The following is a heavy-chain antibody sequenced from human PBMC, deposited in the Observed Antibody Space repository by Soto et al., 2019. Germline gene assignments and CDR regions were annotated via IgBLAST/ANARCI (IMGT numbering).Heavy chain of an antibody. V-gene: IGHV4-34*10. Sequence: SETLSLTCAVYGASFSSYYWSWLRQSPGKGLEWIGEINHSGSPIYNPSLKSRISMSLDTSKKHFYLKLSSVTAADTAVYYCMGWLNDKWVDPWGQGTLVTVS. CDR2: INHSGSP. CDR3: MGWLNDKWVDP. D-gene: IGHD6-19*01. CDR1: GASFSSYY. J-gene: IGHJ5*02.